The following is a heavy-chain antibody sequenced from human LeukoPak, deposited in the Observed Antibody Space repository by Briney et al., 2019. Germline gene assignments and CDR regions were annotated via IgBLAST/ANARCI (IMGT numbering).Heavy chain of an antibody. CDR2: ISSSSSYI. V-gene: IGHV3-21*01. J-gene: IGHJ4*02. CDR3: ARGFYGDYGGFDY. Sequence: GGSLRLSCAASGFTFSSYSMNWVRQAPGKGLEWVSSISSSSSYIYYADSVKGRFTISRDNAKNSLYLQMNSLRAEDTAVYYCARGFYGDYGGFDYWGQGTLVTVSS. CDR1: GFTFSSYS. D-gene: IGHD4-17*01.